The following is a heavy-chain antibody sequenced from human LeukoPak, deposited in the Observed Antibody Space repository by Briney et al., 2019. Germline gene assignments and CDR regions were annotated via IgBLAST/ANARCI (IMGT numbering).Heavy chain of an antibody. CDR2: IHYSGSS. V-gene: IGHV4-59*01. CDR1: GVSINSYF. Sequence: PSETLSLTCSVSGVSINSYFWSWIRLPPGEGLEWIGYIHYSGSSNYNSSLKSRVTIAVDTSKNQFSLRLTSVTAADTAVYYCARVITSGYSYYYYYMDFWGRVTTVTVSS. CDR3: ARVITSGYSYYYYYMDF. J-gene: IGHJ6*03. D-gene: IGHD3-22*01.